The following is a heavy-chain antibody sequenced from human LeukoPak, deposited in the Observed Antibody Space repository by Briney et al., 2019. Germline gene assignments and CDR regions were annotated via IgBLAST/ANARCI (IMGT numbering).Heavy chain of an antibody. CDR2: INHSGST. V-gene: IGHV4-34*01. J-gene: IGHJ6*03. CDR1: GGSFSGYY. D-gene: IGHD2-15*01. Sequence: SETLSLTCAVYGGSFSGYYWSWIRQPPGKGLEWIGEINHSGSTNYNPSLKSRVTISVDMSKNQFSLKLSSVTAADTAVYYCARGPPRCSGGSCYTLYYYYYMDVWGKGTTVTISS. CDR3: ARGPPRCSGGSCYTLYYYYYMDV.